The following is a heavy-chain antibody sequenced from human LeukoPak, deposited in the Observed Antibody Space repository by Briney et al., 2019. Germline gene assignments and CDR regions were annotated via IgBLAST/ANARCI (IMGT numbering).Heavy chain of an antibody. CDR1: GYTFTSYY. CDR2: INPSGGST. D-gene: IGHD4-17*01. CDR3: ARDWLSVTSRPERYRGDY. J-gene: IGHJ4*02. V-gene: IGHV1-46*01. Sequence: ASVKVSCKASGYTFTSYYMHWVRQAPGQGLEWMGIINPSGGSTSYAQKFQGRVTMTRDTSTSTVYMELSSLRSEDTAVYYCARDWLSVTSRPERYRGDYWGQGTLVTVSS.